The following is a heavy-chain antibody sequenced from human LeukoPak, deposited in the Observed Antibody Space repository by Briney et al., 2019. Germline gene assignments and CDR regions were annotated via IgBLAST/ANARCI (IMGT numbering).Heavy chain of an antibody. D-gene: IGHD5-12*01. V-gene: IGHV3-33*01. CDR2: IWYDGSNK. J-gene: IGHJ4*02. Sequence: GRSLRLSCSASGFTFSSYGMHWVRQAPGKGLEWVAVIWYDGSNKYYADSVKGRFTVSRDNSKNTMDLQMNSLRAEDTAVYYCARETSGYAGYWGQGTLVTVSS. CDR1: GFTFSSYG. CDR3: ARETSGYAGY.